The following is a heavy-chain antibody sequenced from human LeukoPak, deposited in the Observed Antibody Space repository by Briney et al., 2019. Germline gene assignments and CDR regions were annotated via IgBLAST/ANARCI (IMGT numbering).Heavy chain of an antibody. V-gene: IGHV1-69*13. CDR1: GGTFSSYA. CDR3: TRGDSSSSFKQLTA. J-gene: IGHJ5*02. CDR2: IIPIFGTA. D-gene: IGHD6-6*01. Sequence: WASVKVSCKASGGTFSSYAISWVRQAPGQGLEWMGGIIPIFGTANYAQKFQGRVAITADESTSTAYMELSSLRSEDTAVYYCTRGDSSSSFKQLTAWGQGTLVIVSS.